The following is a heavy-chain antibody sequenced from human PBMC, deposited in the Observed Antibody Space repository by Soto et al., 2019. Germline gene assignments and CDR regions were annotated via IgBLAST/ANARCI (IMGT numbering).Heavy chain of an antibody. J-gene: IGHJ4*02. V-gene: IGHV3-30-3*01. Sequence: GGSLRLSCAASGFTFSSYAMHWVRQAPCKGLEWVAVISYDGSNKYYADSVKGRFSISRDNSKNTLYLQMNSLRAEDTAVYYCARHKRDLRFLEWSYYFDYWGQGTLVTVYS. D-gene: IGHD3-3*01. CDR1: GFTFSSYA. CDR2: ISYDGSNK. CDR3: ARHKRDLRFLEWSYYFDY.